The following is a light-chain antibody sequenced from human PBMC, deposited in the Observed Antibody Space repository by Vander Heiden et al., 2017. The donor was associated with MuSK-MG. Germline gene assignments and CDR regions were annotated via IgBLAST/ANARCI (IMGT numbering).Light chain of an antibody. J-gene: IGKJ2*01. CDR2: TAS. V-gene: IGKV1-39*01. CDR1: HSINNY. Sequence: DIQMTQSPSSLSASVGDRVTITCRASHSINNYLNWFQQKSGKAPGRLSYTASNVQSGVPSSFSGSGSGTGFTLTINSLRSEGTAIYFCQRSDSGRYTFGQGTKLQIK. CDR3: QRSDSGRYT.